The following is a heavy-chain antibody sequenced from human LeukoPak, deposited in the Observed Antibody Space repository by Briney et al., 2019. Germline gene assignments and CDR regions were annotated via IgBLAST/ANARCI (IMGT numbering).Heavy chain of an antibody. J-gene: IGHJ4*02. CDR2: IYYSGST. CDR3: ARNPPGGYYGSGSYGTFDY. Sequence: SETLSLTCTVSGGSISSGDYYWSWIRQPPGKGLEWIGYIYYSGSTYYNPSLKSRVTISVDTSKNQFSLKLSSVTAADTAVYYRARNPPGGYYGSGSYGTFDYWGQGTLVTVSS. D-gene: IGHD3-10*01. V-gene: IGHV4-30-4*08. CDR1: GGSISSGDYY.